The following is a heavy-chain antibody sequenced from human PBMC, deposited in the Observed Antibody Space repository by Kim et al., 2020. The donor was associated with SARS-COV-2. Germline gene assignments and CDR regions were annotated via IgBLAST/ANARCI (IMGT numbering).Heavy chain of an antibody. Sequence: GGSLRLSCAASGFTFSGSAMHWVRQASGKGLEWVGRIRSKANSYATAYAASVKGRFTISRDDSKNTAYLQMNSLKTEDTAVYYCTRRKQWLADYYYGMDVWGQGTTVTVSS. CDR2: IRSKANSYAT. J-gene: IGHJ6*02. CDR3: TRRKQWLADYYYGMDV. D-gene: IGHD6-19*01. CDR1: GFTFSGSA. V-gene: IGHV3-73*01.